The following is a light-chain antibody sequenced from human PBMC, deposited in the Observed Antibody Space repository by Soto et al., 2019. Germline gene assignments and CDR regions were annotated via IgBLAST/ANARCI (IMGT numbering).Light chain of an antibody. CDR2: DVN. V-gene: IGLV2-14*03. CDR1: SSDIGAYNF. CDR3: PLWTTSPTMI. J-gene: IGLJ7*02. Sequence: QSALTQPASVSGSPGQSITISCTGTSSDIGAYNFVSWYQQHPGKAPKLMLYDVNIRPSGVSNRFSGSKSGNTPSLTISGPQAEDEGDYYCPLWTTSPTMIFGGGTQLPAL.